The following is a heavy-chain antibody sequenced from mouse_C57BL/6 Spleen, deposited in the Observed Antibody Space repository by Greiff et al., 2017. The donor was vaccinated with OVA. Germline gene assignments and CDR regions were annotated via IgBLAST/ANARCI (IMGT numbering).Heavy chain of an antibody. CDR2: INYDGSST. CDR3: ARVLRQYYFDY. D-gene: IGHD1-1*01. Sequence: EVKLVESEGGLVQPGSSMKLSCTASGFTFSDYYMAWVRQVPEKGLEWVANINYDGSSTYYLDSLKSRFIISRDNAKNVLNLQMSNLKSEDTATYYCARVLRQYYFDYWGQGTTLTVSS. J-gene: IGHJ2*01. CDR1: GFTFSDYY. V-gene: IGHV5-16*01.